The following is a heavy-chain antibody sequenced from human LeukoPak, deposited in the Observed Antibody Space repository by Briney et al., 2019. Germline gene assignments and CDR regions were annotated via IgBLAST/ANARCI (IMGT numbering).Heavy chain of an antibody. J-gene: IGHJ4*02. CDR3: ARGPAYCGGDCYFDY. CDR2: ITPYNGNT. Sequence: ASVKVSCKASGYTFTNYGISWVRQAPGQGLEWMGWITPYNGNTNYAQKLQGRVTTTTDTSTSTAYMELRSLRSDDTAVYYCARGPAYCGGDCYFDYWGQGTLVTVSS. D-gene: IGHD2-21*02. V-gene: IGHV1-18*01. CDR1: GYTFTNYG.